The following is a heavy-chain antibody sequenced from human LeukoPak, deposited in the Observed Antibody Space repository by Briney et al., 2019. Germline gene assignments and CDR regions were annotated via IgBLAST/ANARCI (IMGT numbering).Heavy chain of an antibody. CDR1: GFTFSDHY. V-gene: IGHV4-34*10. D-gene: IGHD3-3*01. Sequence: PGGSLRLSCAASGFTFSDHYMDWVRQPPGQGLEWIGEVHLDGRTNCNPSLKSRLTMSVELSENHIALKLSSVTAADTAVYYCARESGFFRALDYSGQGTLVTVSS. CDR3: ARESGFFRALDY. CDR2: VHLDGRT. J-gene: IGHJ4*02.